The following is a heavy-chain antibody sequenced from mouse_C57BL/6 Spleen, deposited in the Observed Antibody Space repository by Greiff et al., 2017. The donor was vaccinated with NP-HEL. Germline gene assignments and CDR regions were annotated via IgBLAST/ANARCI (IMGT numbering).Heavy chain of an antibody. J-gene: IGHJ2*01. CDR3: ARCDYGSSYCFDY. Sequence: QVQLQQSGAELVMPGASVKLSCKASGYTFTSYWMHWVKQRPGQGLEWIGEIDPSDSYTNYNQKFKGKSTLTVDKSSSTAYMQLSSLTSEDSAVYYCARCDYGSSYCFDYWGQGTTLTVSS. V-gene: IGHV1-69*01. D-gene: IGHD1-1*01. CDR1: GYTFTSYW. CDR2: IDPSDSYT.